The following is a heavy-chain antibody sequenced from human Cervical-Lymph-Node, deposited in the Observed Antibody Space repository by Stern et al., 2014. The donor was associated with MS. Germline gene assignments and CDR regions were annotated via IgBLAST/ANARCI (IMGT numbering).Heavy chain of an antibody. CDR3: AHQLSGAFDI. Sequence: QVTLKESGPTVVKPTQTLTLTCTFSGFSFDTSGVGLAWLRQPPGKTLEWLALIYWDDIQRYSPSLKTRLTITKDTSKNQVVLTMTNMDPVDTSTYFCAHQLSGAFDIWGQGTMVTVS. CDR1: GFSFDTSGVG. V-gene: IGHV2-5*02. CDR2: IYWDDIQ. J-gene: IGHJ3*02. D-gene: IGHD1-1*01.